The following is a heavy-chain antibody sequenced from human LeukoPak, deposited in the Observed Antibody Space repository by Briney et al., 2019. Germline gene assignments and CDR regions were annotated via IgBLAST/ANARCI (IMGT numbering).Heavy chain of an antibody. CDR2: IFTSGST. CDR3: ARDRSVGVVAATRLNYYYYMDV. Sequence: PSETLSLTCTVSGDSISRGGYYWSWIRQPAGKGLEWIGRIFTSGSTNYNPSLKSRVTISIDTSKNQFSLKLSSVTAADTAIYYCARDRSVGVVAATRLNYYYYMDVWGKGTTVTISS. CDR1: GDSISRGGYY. V-gene: IGHV4-61*02. D-gene: IGHD2-15*01. J-gene: IGHJ6*03.